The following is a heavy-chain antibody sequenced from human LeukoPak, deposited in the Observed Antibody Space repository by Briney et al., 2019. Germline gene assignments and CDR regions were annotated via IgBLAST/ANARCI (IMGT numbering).Heavy chain of an antibody. V-gene: IGHV5-51*01. J-gene: IGHJ4*02. CDR1: GYSFTSYW. Sequence: GESLKISCKGSGYSFTSYWIGWVRQMPGKGLEWMGIIYPGDSDTRYSPSFQGQVTISADKSISTAYLQWSSPKASDTAMYYCARTGYSSGWYLAGDYWGQGTLVTVSS. CDR2: IYPGDSDT. D-gene: IGHD6-19*01. CDR3: ARTGYSSGWYLAGDY.